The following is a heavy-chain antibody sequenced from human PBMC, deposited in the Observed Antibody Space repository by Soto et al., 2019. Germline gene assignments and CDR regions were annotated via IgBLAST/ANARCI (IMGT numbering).Heavy chain of an antibody. D-gene: IGHD6-13*01. CDR1: GYTFTIYG. V-gene: IGHV1-18*01. CDR2: LSAYNGNT. Sequence: QVQLVQSGAAVKKPGASVKVSCKASGYTFTIYGISWVRQAPGQGLEWMGWLSAYNGNTNYAQKLQGRVTMTTDTTTSTSNMELRRLRSADTAVYYCARQAAAGRKEVDYWGQGTLVTVSS. J-gene: IGHJ4*02. CDR3: ARQAAAGRKEVDY.